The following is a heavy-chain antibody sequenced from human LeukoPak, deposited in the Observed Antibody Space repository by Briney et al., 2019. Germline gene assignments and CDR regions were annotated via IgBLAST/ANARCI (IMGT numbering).Heavy chain of an antibody. V-gene: IGHV4-61*02. Sequence: PSQTLSLTCTVAGGSISSGSYYWSWIRQPAGKGLEWIGRIYTSGSTNYNPSLKSRVTISVDTSKSQFSLKLSSVTAADTAVYYCARVIAVALPPYYYYYMDVWGKGTTVTVSS. J-gene: IGHJ6*03. CDR3: ARVIAVALPPYYYYYMDV. CDR2: IYTSGST. D-gene: IGHD6-19*01. CDR1: GGSISSGSYY.